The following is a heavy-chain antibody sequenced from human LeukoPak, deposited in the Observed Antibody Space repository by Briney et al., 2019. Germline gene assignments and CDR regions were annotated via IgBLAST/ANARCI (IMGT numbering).Heavy chain of an antibody. CDR1: GFTFSSYA. V-gene: IGHV3-23*01. Sequence: PGGSLRLSCAASGFTFSSYAMSWVRQAPGKGLEWVSAISSSGAGTYYADSVKGRLTISRDNSKNTLYLQMHSLRAEDTAVYYCATNTSSWSFDYWGQGTLVTVSS. D-gene: IGHD6-13*01. J-gene: IGHJ4*02. CDR3: ATNTSSWSFDY. CDR2: ISSSGAGT.